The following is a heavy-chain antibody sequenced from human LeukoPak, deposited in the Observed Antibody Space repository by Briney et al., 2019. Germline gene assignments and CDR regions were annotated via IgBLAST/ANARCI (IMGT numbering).Heavy chain of an antibody. CDR1: GGSFSGYY. J-gene: IGHJ4*02. CDR3: ARSSGWYYYFDY. CDR2: INHSEST. Sequence: PSETLSLTCAVYGGSFSGYYWGWIRQPPGKGLEWIGEINHSESTNYNPSLKSRVTISVDTSKNQFSLKLSSVTAADTAVYYCARSSGWYYYFDYWGQGTLVTVSS. D-gene: IGHD6-19*01. V-gene: IGHV4-34*01.